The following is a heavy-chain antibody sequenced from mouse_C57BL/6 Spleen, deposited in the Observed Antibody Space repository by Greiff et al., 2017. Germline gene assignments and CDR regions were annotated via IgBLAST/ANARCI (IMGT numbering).Heavy chain of an antibody. CDR2: ISYDGSN. D-gene: IGHD2-5*01. CDR1: GYSITSGYY. CDR3: ARGPPYSNYWFDD. V-gene: IGHV3-6*01. Sequence: EVQVVESGPGLVKPSQSLSLTCSVTGYSITSGYYWNWIRQFPGNKLEWMGYISYDGSNNYNPSLKTRISITRDTSKNQFFLKLNSVTTEDTATYYCARGPPYSNYWFDDWGQGTTRTVSS. J-gene: IGHJ2*01.